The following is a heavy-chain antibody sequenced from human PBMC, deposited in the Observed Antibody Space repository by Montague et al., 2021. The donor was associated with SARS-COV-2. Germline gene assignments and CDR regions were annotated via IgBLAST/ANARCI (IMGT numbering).Heavy chain of an antibody. CDR1: GGSISSSGYY. V-gene: IGHV4-39*01. Sequence: SETLSLTCTVSGGSISSSGYYWGWIRQPPGKGLEWIGSIYYSGSTYYNPSLKSRVTISVDTSKNRFSLKLSSVTAADTAVYYCARFPTSYYYDSKAAPATPDAFDIWGQGKMVTVSS. J-gene: IGHJ3*02. D-gene: IGHD3-22*01. CDR3: ARFPTSYYYDSKAAPATPDAFDI. CDR2: IYYSGST.